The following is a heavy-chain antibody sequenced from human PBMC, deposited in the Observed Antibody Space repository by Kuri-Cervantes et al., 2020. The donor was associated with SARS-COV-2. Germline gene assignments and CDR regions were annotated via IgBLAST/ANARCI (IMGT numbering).Heavy chain of an antibody. CDR1: GYTFTSYG. CDR3: ARGDSSGADYYYYGMDV. V-gene: IGHV1-69*10. Sequence: SVKVSCKASGYTFTSYGISWVRQAPGQELEWMGGIIPILGIANYAQKFQGRVTITADKSTSTAYMELSSLGSEDTAVYYCARGDSSGADYYYYGMDVWGQGTTVTVSS. D-gene: IGHD6-19*01. J-gene: IGHJ6*02. CDR2: IIPILGIA.